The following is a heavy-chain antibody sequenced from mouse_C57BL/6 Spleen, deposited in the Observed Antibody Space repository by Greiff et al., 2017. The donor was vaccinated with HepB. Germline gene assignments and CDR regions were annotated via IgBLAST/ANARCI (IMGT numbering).Heavy chain of an antibody. Sequence: QVQLKESGAELARPGASVKLSCKASGYTFTSYGISWVKQRTGQGLEWIGEIYPRSGNTYYNEKFKGKATLTADKSSSTAYMELRSLTSEDSAVYFGARRDDYDETTVAYWGQGTLVTVSA. CDR3: ARRDDYDETTVAY. V-gene: IGHV1-81*01. CDR1: GYTFTSYG. J-gene: IGHJ3*01. D-gene: IGHD2-4*01. CDR2: IYPRSGNT.